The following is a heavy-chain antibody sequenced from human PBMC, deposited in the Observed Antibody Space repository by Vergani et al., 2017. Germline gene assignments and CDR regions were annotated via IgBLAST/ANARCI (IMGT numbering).Heavy chain of an antibody. J-gene: IGHJ4*02. V-gene: IGHV3-48*01. Sequence: EVQLVESGGGLVKPGGSLRLSCAASGSTFSSYSMNWVRQAPGKGLEWVSYISSSSSTIYYADSVKGRFTISRDNAKNSLYLQMNSLRAEDTAVYYCANSPFLYCSGGSCSSYWGQGTLVTVSS. CDR1: GSTFSSYS. CDR2: ISSSSSTI. D-gene: IGHD2-15*01. CDR3: ANSPFLYCSGGSCSSY.